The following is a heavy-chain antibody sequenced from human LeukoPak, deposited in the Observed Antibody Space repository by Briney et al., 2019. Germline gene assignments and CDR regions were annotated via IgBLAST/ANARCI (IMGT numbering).Heavy chain of an antibody. CDR3: ARRHSHPIGAFDY. CDR2: IYPGDSDT. CDR1: GYSFTCYW. J-gene: IGHJ4*02. Sequence: GESLKISCQGSGYSFTCYWIGWVRQMPGKGLEWMGIIYPGDSDTRYSPSFQGQVTISADKSISTAYLQWSSLKASDTAMYYCARRHSHPIGAFDYWGQGTLVTVSS. V-gene: IGHV5-51*01.